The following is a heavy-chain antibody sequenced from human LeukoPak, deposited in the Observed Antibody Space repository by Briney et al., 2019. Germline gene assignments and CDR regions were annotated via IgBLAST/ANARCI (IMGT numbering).Heavy chain of an antibody. Sequence: GGSLRLSCAASGFTFSIYAMGWVRQAPGEGLEWVSTISATGDSTYYADSVKGRLTISRDNSKNTLYLQMNSLKAEDTAAYYCATEDSSDYYSFDYWGQGTLVTVSS. CDR2: ISATGDST. CDR1: GFTFSIYA. CDR3: ATEDSSDYYSFDY. V-gene: IGHV3-23*01. J-gene: IGHJ4*02. D-gene: IGHD3-22*01.